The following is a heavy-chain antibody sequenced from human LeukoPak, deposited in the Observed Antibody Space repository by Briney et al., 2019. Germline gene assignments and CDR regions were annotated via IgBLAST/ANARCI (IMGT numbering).Heavy chain of an antibody. CDR1: GDSVSSDRAA. Sequence: SQTLSLTRAIPGDSVSSDRAAWNWIRQSPSRGLEWLARTYYRFKWYNDYTFYVKSRITINPDKSKNQFSLQLNSVPPEDTAVYYGARDMDWNFDYWGRGALVTVSS. V-gene: IGHV6-1*01. J-gene: IGHJ4*02. CDR3: ARDMDWNFDY. D-gene: IGHD3/OR15-3a*01. CDR2: TYYRFKWYN.